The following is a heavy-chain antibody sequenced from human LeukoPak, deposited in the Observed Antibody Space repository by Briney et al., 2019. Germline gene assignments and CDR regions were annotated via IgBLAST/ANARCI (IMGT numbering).Heavy chain of an antibody. CDR3: TRGMLRQPPDY. Sequence: AESLTLSCAASGFTFNSYSMHWVRHPPRQGLEWVTAISDDETYKFYADSSKSRFTISTDNSKNTLYLQMNSLRVEDTASYYCTRGMLRQPPDYWGQGTLVTVSS. D-gene: IGHD3-10*02. CDR1: GFTFNSYS. CDR2: ISDDETYK. V-gene: IGHV3-30-3*01. J-gene: IGHJ4*02.